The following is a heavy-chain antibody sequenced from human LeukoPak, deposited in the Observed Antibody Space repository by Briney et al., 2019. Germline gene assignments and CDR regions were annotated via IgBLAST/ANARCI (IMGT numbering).Heavy chain of an antibody. Sequence: GGSLRLSCAASGFTFSTYGMHWVRQAPGKGLEWLAFISYDGNNKYYAKSVKGRFTVSRDNSKKTLFLQMNSLIPEDTAVHFCARDTAANLSHWGQGTPVTVSS. V-gene: IGHV3-30*03. CDR3: ARDTAANLSH. CDR2: ISYDGNNK. J-gene: IGHJ4*02. CDR1: GFTFSTYG. D-gene: IGHD2-2*01.